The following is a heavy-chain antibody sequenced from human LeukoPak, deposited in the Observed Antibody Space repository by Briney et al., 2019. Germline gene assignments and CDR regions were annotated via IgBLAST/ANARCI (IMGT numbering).Heavy chain of an antibody. Sequence: PGGSLRLSCAASGFTFSSYSMNWVRQAPGKGLEWVSSISSSSSYIYYADSVEGRFTISRDNAKNSLYLQMNSLRAEDTAVYYCARDRGDSGYYYYYMDVWGKGTTVTVSS. J-gene: IGHJ6*03. CDR2: ISSSSSYI. CDR3: ARDRGDSGYYYYYMDV. D-gene: IGHD4-17*01. V-gene: IGHV3-21*01. CDR1: GFTFSSYS.